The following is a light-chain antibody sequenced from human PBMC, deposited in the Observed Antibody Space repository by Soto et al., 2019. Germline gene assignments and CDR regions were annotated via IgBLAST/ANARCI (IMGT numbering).Light chain of an antibody. CDR2: GAS. CDR3: HQYGSPWT. Sequence: EIVLTQSPGTLSLATGERATLSCRASQSISGSYLAWYQQKPGQAPRLLIYGASSRATGIPDRFSGRGSGTDFTLTISRLEPEDFAVYYCHQYGSPWTFGQGTKVEFK. V-gene: IGKV3-20*01. J-gene: IGKJ1*01. CDR1: QSISGSY.